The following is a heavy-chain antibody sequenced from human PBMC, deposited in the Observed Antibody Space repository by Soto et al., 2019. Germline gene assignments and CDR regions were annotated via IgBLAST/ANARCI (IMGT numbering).Heavy chain of an antibody. CDR3: AKDRSVDTRDWFDP. J-gene: IGHJ5*02. CDR1: EFTFSSYA. Sequence: PWGSLRLSCAASEFTFSSYAMNWVRQAPGKGLEWVSTITNTGGDTLYADSVKGRFTISRDNSKHTLYLQMNSLRGDDPAVYYCAKDRSVDTRDWFDPWGQGTLVTVSS. D-gene: IGHD5-18*01. V-gene: IGHV3-23*01. CDR2: ITNTGGDT.